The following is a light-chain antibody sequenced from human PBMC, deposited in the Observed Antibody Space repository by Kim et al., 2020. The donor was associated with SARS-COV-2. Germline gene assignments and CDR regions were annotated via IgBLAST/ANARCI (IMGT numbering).Light chain of an antibody. Sequence: NFMLTQPHSVSESPGKTVTISCTRSSGSIDDNYVQWYQQRPGGVPTTVIYEDDQRPSGVSDRFSGSIDNSSNSASPTISGLRTEDEADYYCQSYNRDNVIFGGGTKVTVL. CDR2: EDD. CDR1: SGSIDDNY. V-gene: IGLV6-57*04. CDR3: QSYNRDNVI. J-gene: IGLJ2*01.